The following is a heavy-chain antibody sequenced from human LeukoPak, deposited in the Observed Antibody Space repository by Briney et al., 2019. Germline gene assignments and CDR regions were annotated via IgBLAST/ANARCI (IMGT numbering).Heavy chain of an antibody. V-gene: IGHV4-31*02. D-gene: IGHD2-15*01. Sequence: SWIRQHPGKGLEWIGYIYYSGSTYYNPSLKSRVTISVDTSKNQFSLKLSSVTAADTAVYYCARGLGYCSGGSCYPPVDYWGQGTLVTVSS. CDR3: ARGLGYCSGGSCYPPVDY. J-gene: IGHJ4*02. CDR2: IYYSGST.